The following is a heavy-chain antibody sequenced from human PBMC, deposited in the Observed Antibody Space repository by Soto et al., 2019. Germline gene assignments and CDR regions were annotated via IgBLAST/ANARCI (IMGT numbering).Heavy chain of an antibody. Sequence: QVQLVQSGTEVKEPGSSVKVSCKASGGTFGSYSISWVRQAPGHGLEWMGGIIGIFGTANYAQKFQGRVTITADKSTSTAYMELSSLRSEDTAVYYCARQQGTAAANDYWGQGTLVTVSS. V-gene: IGHV1-69*06. D-gene: IGHD6-13*01. CDR2: IIGIFGTA. CDR3: ARQQGTAAANDY. J-gene: IGHJ4*02. CDR1: GGTFGSYS.